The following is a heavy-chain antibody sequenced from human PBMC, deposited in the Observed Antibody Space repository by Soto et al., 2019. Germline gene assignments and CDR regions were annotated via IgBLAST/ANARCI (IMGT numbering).Heavy chain of an antibody. CDR1: GGSISSGGYY. J-gene: IGHJ3*02. V-gene: IGHV4-31*03. CDR2: IYYSGST. Sequence: PSETLSLTCTVSGGSISSGGYYWSWIRQHPGKGLEWIGYIYYSGSTYYNPSLGSRVAISVDTSKNQFSLKLSSVTAADTAVYYCARSPYYDFWSGYSYDAFDIWGQGTMVTVSS. D-gene: IGHD3-3*01. CDR3: ARSPYYDFWSGYSYDAFDI.